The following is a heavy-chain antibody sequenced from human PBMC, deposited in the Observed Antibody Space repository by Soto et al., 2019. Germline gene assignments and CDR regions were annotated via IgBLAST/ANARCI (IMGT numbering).Heavy chain of an antibody. CDR1: GGTFSSYA. Sequence: AAVKVSCKASGGTFSSYAISWVRQAPGQGLEWMGGIIPIFGTANYAQKFQGRVTITADESTSTAYMELSSLRSEDTAVYYCARVYDMGPSHYGMGVWGQGTTVTV. J-gene: IGHJ6*02. CDR3: ARVYDMGPSHYGMGV. V-gene: IGHV1-69*13. CDR2: IIPIFGTA. D-gene: IGHD3-22*01.